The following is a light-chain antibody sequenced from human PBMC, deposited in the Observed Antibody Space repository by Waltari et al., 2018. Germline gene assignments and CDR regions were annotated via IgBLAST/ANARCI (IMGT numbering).Light chain of an antibody. CDR3: QEYDSLPVT. V-gene: IGKV1-5*03. J-gene: IGKJ4*01. Sequence: DIQMTQSPSTLSAYVGDRVIITCRASQSAQNHLSWYQQKPGKAPKVLVHKSSRLESGVPSRFSGSGYGTEFTLTISSLQPDDFATYYCQEYDSLPVTFGGGTKVEIK. CDR1: QSAQNH. CDR2: KSS.